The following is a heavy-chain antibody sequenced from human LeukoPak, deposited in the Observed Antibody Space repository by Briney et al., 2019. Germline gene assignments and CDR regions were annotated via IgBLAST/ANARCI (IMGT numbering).Heavy chain of an antibody. V-gene: IGHV3-23*01. D-gene: IGHD3-10*01. CDR2: ISGSGGST. J-gene: IGHJ4*02. CDR3: AKDLSAMVRGIFDY. CDR1: GFTFSSYA. Sequence: GGSLGLSCAASGFTFSSYAMSWIRQAPGKGLEWVSAISGSGGSTYYADSVKGRFTISRDNSKNTLYLQMDSLRAEDTAVYYCAKDLSAMVRGIFDYWGQGTLVTVSS.